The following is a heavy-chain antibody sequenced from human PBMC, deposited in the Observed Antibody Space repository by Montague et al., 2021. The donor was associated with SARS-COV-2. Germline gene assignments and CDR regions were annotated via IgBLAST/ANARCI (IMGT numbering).Heavy chain of an antibody. CDR3: ARMRWELLGGVHYFDY. CDR1: GFSLSTSGMC. CDR2: IDWDDDK. V-gene: IGHV2-70*01. Sequence: PALVKLTQSLTLTCAFSGFSLSTSGMCVSWIRQPPGKALEWLALIDWDDDKYYSTSLKTRLTITKDTSKNQVVLTMTNMDPVDTATYYCARMRWELLGGVHYFDYWGQGTLVTVSS. J-gene: IGHJ4*02. D-gene: IGHD1-26*01.